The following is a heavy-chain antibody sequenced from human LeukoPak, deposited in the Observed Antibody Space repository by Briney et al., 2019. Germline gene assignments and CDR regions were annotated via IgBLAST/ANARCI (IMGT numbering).Heavy chain of an antibody. Sequence: GGSLRLSCAASGFTFSSYAMSWVRQAPGKGLEWVSAISGSGGSTYYADSVKGRFTISRDNAKNSLYLQMNSLRAEDTAVYYCVRGVHYDILTGYPYYLDYWGQGTLVTVSS. CDR2: ISGSGGST. CDR3: VRGVHYDILTGYPYYLDY. V-gene: IGHV3-23*01. CDR1: GFTFSSYA. J-gene: IGHJ4*02. D-gene: IGHD3-9*01.